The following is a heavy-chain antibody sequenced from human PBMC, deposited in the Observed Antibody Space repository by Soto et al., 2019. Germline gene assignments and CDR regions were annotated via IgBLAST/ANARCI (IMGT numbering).Heavy chain of an antibody. D-gene: IGHD3-3*01. J-gene: IGHJ5*02. CDR1: GFTFRSYA. Sequence: QVQLVESGGGVVQPGRSLRLSCAASGFTFRSYAMHWVRQAPGKGLEWVAIIWYDGSDKYYADSVKGRFTISRDNSKNTLYLQMNSLREEDTAVYYCARTRTVDFGVGRNWFDPWGQGTLVTVSS. V-gene: IGHV3-33*01. CDR3: ARTRTVDFGVGRNWFDP. CDR2: IWYDGSDK.